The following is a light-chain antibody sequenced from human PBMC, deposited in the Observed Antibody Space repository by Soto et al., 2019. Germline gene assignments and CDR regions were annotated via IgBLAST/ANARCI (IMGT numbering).Light chain of an antibody. Sequence: EIVLTQSPGTLSLSPGDTATLSCRASQSLSSSYLAWYQQRPGQAPRLLIYGASSRATGIPDRFSGSGSGTDFTLPISRLDPDDFAVYYCQQYGGSMTFGQGTRLEIE. CDR1: QSLSSSY. CDR3: QQYGGSMT. V-gene: IGKV3-20*01. J-gene: IGKJ5*01. CDR2: GAS.